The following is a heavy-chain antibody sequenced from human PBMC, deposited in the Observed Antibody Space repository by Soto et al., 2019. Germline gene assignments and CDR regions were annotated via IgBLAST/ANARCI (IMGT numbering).Heavy chain of an antibody. CDR3: ARMATSGTLNWFDP. V-gene: IGHV1-8*01. Sequence: ASVKVSCKASGYAFSNHDISWVRQGTGQGLEWMGWMNPNSGNGGYAQKFQGRVTMTRDTSTSTAYMELSSLTSDDTAIYYCARMATSGTLNWFDPWGQGTLVTVSS. CDR2: MNPNSGNG. J-gene: IGHJ5*02. CDR1: GYAFSNHD.